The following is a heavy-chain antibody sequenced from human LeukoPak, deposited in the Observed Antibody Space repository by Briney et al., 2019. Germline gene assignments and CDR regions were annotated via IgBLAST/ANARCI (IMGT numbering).Heavy chain of an antibody. D-gene: IGHD5-18*01. V-gene: IGHV1-2*02. CDR2: MNPNSGGT. Sequence: ASVKVSCKAPGYTFTSYDINWVRQATGQGLEWMGWMNPNSGGTNYAQKFQGRVTMTRDTSISTAYMELSRLRSDDTAVYYCARESYGLSLNYWGQGTLVTVSS. CDR1: GYTFTSYD. J-gene: IGHJ4*02. CDR3: ARESYGLSLNY.